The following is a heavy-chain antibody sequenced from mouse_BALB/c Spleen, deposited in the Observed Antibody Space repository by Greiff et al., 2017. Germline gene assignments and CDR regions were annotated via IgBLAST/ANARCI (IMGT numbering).Heavy chain of an antibody. J-gene: IGHJ3*01. CDR2: IDPENGNT. Sequence: EVQLQQSGAELVRPGASVKLSCKASGFNIKDYYMHWVKQRPEQGLEWIGWIDPENGNTIYDPKFQGKASITADTSSNTAYLQLSSLTSEDTAVYYCATPLLRLRSGLAYWGQGTLVTVAA. D-gene: IGHD1-2*01. CDR1: GFNIKDYY. CDR3: ATPLLRLRSGLAY. V-gene: IGHV14-1*02.